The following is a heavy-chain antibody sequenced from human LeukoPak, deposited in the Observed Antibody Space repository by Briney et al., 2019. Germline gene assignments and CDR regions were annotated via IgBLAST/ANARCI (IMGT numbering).Heavy chain of an antibody. CDR1: GGSISSYY. D-gene: IGHD2-2*01. J-gene: IGHJ6*02. CDR3: ATCSSTSTPYYYYYGMDV. CDR2: IYYSGST. V-gene: IGHV4-59*01. Sequence: PSETLSLTCTVSGGSISSYYWSWIRQPPGKGLEWIGYIYYSGSTNYNPSLKSRVTISVDTSKNQFSLKLSSVTAADTAVYYCATCSSTSTPYYYYYGMDVWGQGTTVTVSS.